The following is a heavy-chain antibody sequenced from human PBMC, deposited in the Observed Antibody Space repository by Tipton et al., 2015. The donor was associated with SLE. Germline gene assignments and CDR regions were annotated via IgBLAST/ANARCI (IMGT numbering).Heavy chain of an antibody. D-gene: IGHD3-22*01. CDR3: ARQGYDSSGYKDY. CDR1: GGSISSYY. V-gene: IGHV4-59*08. J-gene: IGHJ4*02. CDR2: IYYSGST. Sequence: TLSLTCTVSGGSISSYYWSWIRQPPGKGLEWIGYIYYSGSTNYNPSLKSRVTISVDTPKNQFSLKRSSVTAADTAVYYCARQGYDSSGYKDYRGQGTLVTVSS.